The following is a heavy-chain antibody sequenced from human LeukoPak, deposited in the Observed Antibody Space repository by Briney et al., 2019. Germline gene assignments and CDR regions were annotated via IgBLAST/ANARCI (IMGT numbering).Heavy chain of an antibody. V-gene: IGHV4-59*11. J-gene: IGHJ4*02. CDR3: ARADSGSAHPDS. CDR1: GGSISSHY. CDR2: IYYTGST. D-gene: IGHD3-10*01. Sequence: PSETLSLTCTVSGGSISSHYWNWIRQPPGKGLEWIGYIYYTGSTNYNPSLKSRVTISVDTSKNQFSLKLTSMTAADTAFYYCARADSGSAHPDSWGQGTLVTVSS.